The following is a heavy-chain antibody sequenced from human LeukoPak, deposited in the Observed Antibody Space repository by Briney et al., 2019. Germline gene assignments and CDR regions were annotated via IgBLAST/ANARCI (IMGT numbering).Heavy chain of an antibody. V-gene: IGHV3-7*01. D-gene: IGHD3-22*01. CDR2: IKQDGSEK. J-gene: IGHJ4*02. CDR3: ARRPYYYDSSGYYYFDY. CDR1: GFTFSSYW. Sequence: GGSLRLSCAASGFTFSSYWTSWVRQAPGKGLEWVANIKQDGSEKYYVDSVKGRFTISRNNAKNSLYLQMNSLRAEDTAVYYCARRPYYYDSSGYYYFDYWGQGSLVTVSS.